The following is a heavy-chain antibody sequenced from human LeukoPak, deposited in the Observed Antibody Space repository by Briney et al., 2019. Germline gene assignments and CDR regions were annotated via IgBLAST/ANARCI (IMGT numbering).Heavy chain of an antibody. CDR1: GYPFIAFY. CDR2: INPNNGPT. D-gene: IGHD5-12*01. CDR3: ARTSHYVDIAATIPYGIYYFDY. Sequence: ASVKVSCKASGYPFIAFYIHWVRQAPGQGLEWMGWINPNNGPTHYAQNFQGRVTMTRDTSVSTVYMELRSLRSDDTAVYYCARTSHYVDIAATIPYGIYYFDYWGQGTLVTVSS. V-gene: IGHV1-2*02. J-gene: IGHJ4*02.